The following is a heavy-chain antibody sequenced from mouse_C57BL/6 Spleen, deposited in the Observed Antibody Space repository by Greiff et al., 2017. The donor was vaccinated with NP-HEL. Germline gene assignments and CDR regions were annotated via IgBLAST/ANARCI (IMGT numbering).Heavy chain of an antibody. V-gene: IGHV1-50*01. Sequence: VQLQQSGAELVKPGASVKLSCKASGYTFTSYWMQWVKQRPGQGLEWIGEIDPSDSYTNYNQKFKGKATLTVDQSSSTAYMQLSSLTSEDSAVYYCARYLFAYWGQGTLVTVSA. J-gene: IGHJ3*01. CDR3: ARYLFAY. D-gene: IGHD5-1*01. CDR1: GYTFTSYW. CDR2: IDPSDSYT.